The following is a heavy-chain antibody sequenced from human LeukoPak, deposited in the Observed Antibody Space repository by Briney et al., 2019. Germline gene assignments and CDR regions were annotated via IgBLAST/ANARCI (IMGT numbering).Heavy chain of an antibody. V-gene: IGHV4-34*01. CDR3: ARGRKWVLSSSWYRYWFDP. Sequence: GSLRLSCAASGFTFSSYAMSWVRQPPGKGLEWIGEINHSGSTNYNPSLKSRVTISVDTSKNQFSLKLSSVTAADTAVYYCARGRKWVLSSSWYRYWFDPWGQGTLVTVSS. J-gene: IGHJ5*02. D-gene: IGHD6-13*01. CDR1: GFTFSSYA. CDR2: INHSGST.